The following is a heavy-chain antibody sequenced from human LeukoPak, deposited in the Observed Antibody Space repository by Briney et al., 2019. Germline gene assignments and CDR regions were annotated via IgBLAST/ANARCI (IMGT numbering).Heavy chain of an antibody. D-gene: IGHD5-24*01. CDR1: GFTFCASA. Sequence: GGSLRLSCAASGFTFCASAIHWVRQASGKGLEWVGRIRSKANNYATAYAESVKGRFTFSRDDSKNTAYLQMNSLKTEDTAVYYCTRGLHGAPLFDYWGQGTLVTVSS. CDR2: IRSKANNYAT. J-gene: IGHJ4*02. CDR3: TRGLHGAPLFDY. V-gene: IGHV3-73*01.